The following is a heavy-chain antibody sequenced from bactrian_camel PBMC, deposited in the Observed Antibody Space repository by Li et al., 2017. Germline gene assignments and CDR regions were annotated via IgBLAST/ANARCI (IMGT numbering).Heavy chain of an antibody. Sequence: HVQLVESGGGSVQAGGSLRLSCKVSGHSRGSNCVGWYRLPPGRAPAEREGVAVFDTATAYSDLVKGRFTISKDNSKSTLSLQLNSLKTEDTAMYYCAKGGSPYDPRGQGTQVTVS. V-gene: IGHV3S55*01. CDR3: AKGGSPYDP. J-gene: IGHJ4*01. CDR2: VAVFDTA. CDR1: GHSRGSNC.